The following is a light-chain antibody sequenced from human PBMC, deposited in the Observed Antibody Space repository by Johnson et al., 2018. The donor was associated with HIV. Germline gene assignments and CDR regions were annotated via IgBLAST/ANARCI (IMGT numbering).Light chain of an antibody. CDR1: SSNIGNNY. V-gene: IGLV1-51*02. J-gene: IGLJ1*01. CDR3: GTWDSSLSSGV. Sequence: LTQPPSVSAAPGQKVPISCSGSSSNIGNNYVSWYQQLPGTAPKLLIYENNKRPSGIPDRFSGSKFGTSATLGITGLQTGDEADYYCGTWDSSLSSGVFGTGTKVTV. CDR2: ENN.